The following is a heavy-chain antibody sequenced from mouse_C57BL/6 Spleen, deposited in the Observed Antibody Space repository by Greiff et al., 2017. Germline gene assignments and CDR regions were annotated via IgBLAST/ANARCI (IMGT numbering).Heavy chain of an antibody. CDR1: GYTFTSYW. V-gene: IGHV1-52*01. D-gene: IGHD1-1*01. Sequence: QVQLQQPGAELVRPGSSVKLSCKASGYTFTSYWMHWVKQRPIQGLEWIGNIDPSDSETHYNQKFKDKDTLTVDKSSSTAYMQLSSLTSEDSAVYYCARDYYGSSPFAYWGQGTLVTVSA. CDR3: ARDYYGSSPFAY. CDR2: IDPSDSET. J-gene: IGHJ3*01.